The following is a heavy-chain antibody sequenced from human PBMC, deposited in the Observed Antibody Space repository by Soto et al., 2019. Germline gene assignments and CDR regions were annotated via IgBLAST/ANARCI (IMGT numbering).Heavy chain of an antibody. V-gene: IGHV1-69*01. Sequence: HVQLVQSGAEVKKPGSSVRVSCKASGGTFRTSSFSWVRQAPGQGLVWMGGIIAMFGSTTYAPDFQGRLTIAADESSHSVLMELISLRPEDTSFYFCAGDDLEATYLSAYYFDSWGQGSLGVVSS. CDR1: GGTFRTSS. J-gene: IGHJ4*02. D-gene: IGHD1-26*01. CDR3: AGDDLEATYLSAYYFDS. CDR2: IIAMFGST.